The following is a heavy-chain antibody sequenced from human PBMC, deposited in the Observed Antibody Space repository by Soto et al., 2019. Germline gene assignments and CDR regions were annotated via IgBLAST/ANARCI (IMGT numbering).Heavy chain of an antibody. V-gene: IGHV3-30-3*01. D-gene: IGHD1-26*01. CDR2: ISYDGSNK. CDR1: GFTFSSYA. J-gene: IGHJ3*02. CDR3: ARGSRIEEWELLVAFDI. Sequence: GGSLRLSCAASGFTFSSYAMHWVRQAPGKGLEWVAVISYDGSNKYYADSVKGRFTISRDNSKNTLYLQMNSLRAEDTAVYYCARGSRIEEWELLVAFDIWGQGTMVTVSS.